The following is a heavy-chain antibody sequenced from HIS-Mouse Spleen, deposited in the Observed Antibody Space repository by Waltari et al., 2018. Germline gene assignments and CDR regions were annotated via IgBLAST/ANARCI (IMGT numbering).Heavy chain of an antibody. Sequence: QLQLQESCQGLVKPPETLSLTYTVSGAPISSIGYYWVWFCQPPGKGLEWIGSIHYSGRPYYNPSLKSRVTISVDTSKNQFSLKLSSVTAADTAVYYCAREIPYSSSWYDWYFDLWGRGTLVTVSS. D-gene: IGHD6-13*01. CDR1: GAPISSIGYY. J-gene: IGHJ2*01. CDR3: AREIPYSSSWYDWYFDL. V-gene: IGHV4-39*07. CDR2: IHYSGRP.